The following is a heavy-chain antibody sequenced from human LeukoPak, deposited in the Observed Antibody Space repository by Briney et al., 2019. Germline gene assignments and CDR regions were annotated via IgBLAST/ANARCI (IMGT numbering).Heavy chain of an antibody. V-gene: IGHV3-30*02. CDR2: IWYGGSNK. CDR3: AKGGGYSGYEPIDY. Sequence: GGSLRLSCAASGFTFSSYAMHWVRQAPGKGLEWVAVIWYGGSNKYYADSVKGRFTISRDNSKNTLYLQMNSLRAEDTAVYYCAKGGGYSGYEPIDYWGQGTLVTVSS. D-gene: IGHD5-12*01. CDR1: GFTFSSYA. J-gene: IGHJ4*02.